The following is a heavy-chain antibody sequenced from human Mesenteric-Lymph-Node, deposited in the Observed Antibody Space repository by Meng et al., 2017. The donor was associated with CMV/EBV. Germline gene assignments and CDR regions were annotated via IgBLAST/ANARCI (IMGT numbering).Heavy chain of an antibody. V-gene: IGHV3-21*01. D-gene: IGHD1-7*01. CDR2: ISTSSGAYV. J-gene: IGHJ3*02. CDR3: VTSRRPHWDYDPFDI. Sequence: GGSLRLSCAASGFTFSTSSMNWVRQAPGKGLEWVSSISTSSGAYVYYADSVKGRFTISRDNAKNSVYLQMNSLRAEDTAVFYCVTSRRPHWDYDPFDIWGQGTMVTVSS. CDR1: GFTFSTSS.